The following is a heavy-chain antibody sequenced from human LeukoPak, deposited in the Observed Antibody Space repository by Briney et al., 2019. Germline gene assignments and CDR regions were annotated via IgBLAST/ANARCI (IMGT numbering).Heavy chain of an antibody. CDR1: GFSFSRYW. CDR2: IKQDGSEK. CDR3: AREFLEWSFDY. V-gene: IGHV3-7*01. D-gene: IGHD3-3*01. Sequence: GGSLRLSCAASGFSFSRYWMNWVRQAPGKGLEWVANIKQDGSEKYYVDSVKGRFTISRDNAKNSLYLQMNSLRAEDTAVYYCAREFLEWSFDYWGQGTLVTVSS. J-gene: IGHJ4*02.